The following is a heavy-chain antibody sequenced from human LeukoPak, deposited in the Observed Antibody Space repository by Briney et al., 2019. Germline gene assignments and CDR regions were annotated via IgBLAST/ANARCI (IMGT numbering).Heavy chain of an antibody. CDR2: IIPLFGTA. D-gene: IGHD3-22*01. CDR3: ATNSLYSYDSSGFL. J-gene: IGHJ4*02. CDR1: GGTFNSYA. V-gene: IGHV1-69*05. Sequence: GASVKVSCKASGGTFNSYAISWVRQAPGQGLEWMGGIIPLFGTANYAQKFQGRVTITTDASTSTAYMELTSLRSEDTAVYYCATNSLYSYDSSGFLWGQGTLVTVSS.